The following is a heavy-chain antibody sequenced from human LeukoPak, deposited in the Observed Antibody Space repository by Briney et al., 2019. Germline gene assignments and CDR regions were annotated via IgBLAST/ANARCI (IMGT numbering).Heavy chain of an antibody. V-gene: IGHV3-48*03. Sequence: GALSLSCAASGFTFSSYEMNWVRQAPGKGLEWVSYISSSGSTIYYADSVKGRFTISRDNAKNSLYLQMNSLRAEDTAVYYCAELGITMIGGVWGKGTTVTISS. J-gene: IGHJ6*04. CDR3: AELGITMIGGV. CDR2: ISSSGSTI. CDR1: GFTFSSYE. D-gene: IGHD3-10*02.